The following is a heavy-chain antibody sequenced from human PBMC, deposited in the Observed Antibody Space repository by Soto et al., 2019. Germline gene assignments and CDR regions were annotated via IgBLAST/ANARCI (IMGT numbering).Heavy chain of an antibody. CDR1: GLTVSSNY. CDR2: TYTGGET. V-gene: IGHV3-53*01. D-gene: IGHD6-19*01. J-gene: IGHJ6*02. Sequence: EVQLVESGGGLIQPGGSLRLSCAASGLTVSSNYMNWVRQAPGQGLEWVSLTYTGGETTYADSVKGRFTVSRDNSKNTADLEKGSLRTEGTAVYYCVRMGQWRVPGDFYYGMDVWGQGTSVTVSS. CDR3: VRMGQWRVPGDFYYGMDV.